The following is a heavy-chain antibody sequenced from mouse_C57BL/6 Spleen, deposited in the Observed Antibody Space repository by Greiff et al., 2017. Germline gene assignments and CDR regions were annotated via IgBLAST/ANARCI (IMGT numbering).Heavy chain of an antibody. Sequence: DVKLVESGGGLVQPKGSLKLSCAASGFSFNTYAMTWVRQAPGKGLEWVARIRSKSNNYATYYADSVKDRFTISRDDSESMLYLQMNNLKTEDTAMYYCVRRGPYAMDYWGQGTSVTVSS. CDR3: VRRGPYAMDY. V-gene: IGHV10-1*01. J-gene: IGHJ4*01. CDR2: IRSKSNNYAT. CDR1: GFSFNTYA.